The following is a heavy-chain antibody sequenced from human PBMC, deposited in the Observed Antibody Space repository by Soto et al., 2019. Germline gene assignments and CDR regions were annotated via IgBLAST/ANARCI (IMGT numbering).Heavy chain of an antibody. D-gene: IGHD2-2*01. J-gene: IGHJ4*02. CDR2: IIPILGIA. V-gene: IGHV1-69*04. CDR1: GGTFSSYT. CDR3: AREACSSTSCYPPY. Sequence: ASVKVSCKAPGGTFSSYTTSWVRQAPGQGLEWMGRIIPILGIANYAQKFQGRVTITADKSTSTAYMELSSLRSEDTAVYYCAREACSSTSCYPPYWGQGTLVTVSS.